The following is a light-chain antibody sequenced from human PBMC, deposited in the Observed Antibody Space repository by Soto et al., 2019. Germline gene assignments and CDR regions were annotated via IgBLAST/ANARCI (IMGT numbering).Light chain of an antibody. CDR2: DVT. Sequence: QSALTQPASVSGSPGQSITISCTGTSSDIGGYNYVSWYQQYPGKAPKLMIYDVTYRPSGVSNRFSGSKSGNTASLTISGLQAEDEADYYCNSYTTASRVLFGGGTKVTVL. CDR1: SSDIGGYNY. V-gene: IGLV2-14*01. CDR3: NSYTTASRVL. J-gene: IGLJ2*01.